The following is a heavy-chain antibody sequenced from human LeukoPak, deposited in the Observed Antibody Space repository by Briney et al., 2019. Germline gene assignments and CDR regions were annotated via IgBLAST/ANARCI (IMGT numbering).Heavy chain of an antibody. Sequence: ASVTVSCTASGYTFTGYYIHWVRQAPGQGLEWMGWINPNSGGTNYAQKFQGRVTMTRDTSISTAYMELSRLRSDDTAFYYCARASITIFGVGDKYYFDYWGQGTLVTVSS. CDR2: INPNSGGT. CDR3: ARASITIFGVGDKYYFDY. CDR1: GYTFTGYY. J-gene: IGHJ4*02. V-gene: IGHV1-2*02. D-gene: IGHD3-3*01.